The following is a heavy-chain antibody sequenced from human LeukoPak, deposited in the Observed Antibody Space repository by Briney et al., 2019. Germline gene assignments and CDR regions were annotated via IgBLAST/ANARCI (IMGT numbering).Heavy chain of an antibody. V-gene: IGHV3-23*01. CDR3: ARDPNGDYIGAFDF. CDR2: IRASDGYT. J-gene: IGHJ3*01. CDR1: GFTFSTYA. D-gene: IGHD4-17*01. Sequence: GGSLRLSCVASGFTFSTYAMMWVRQAPGKGLEWVSAIRASDGYTEYADSVKGRFTVSRDNSKKTLYLQMRSLRAEDTAIYYCARDPNGDYIGAFDFRGQGTLVTVSS.